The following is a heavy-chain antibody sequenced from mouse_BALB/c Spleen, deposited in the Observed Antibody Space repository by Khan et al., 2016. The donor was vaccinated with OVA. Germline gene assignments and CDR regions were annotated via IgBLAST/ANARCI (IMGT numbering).Heavy chain of an antibody. J-gene: IGHJ4*01. D-gene: IGHD2-10*01. Sequence: EVELVESGGDLVKPGGSLKVSCAASGFTFSSYGMSWVRQTPDKRLEWVAPISSGSGYTYFPDSVKGRFTISRDNAEDNLYRQMTSLKSEDTAMYYGARAYDGNEYDAMDYWGQGTSVTVSA. CDR3: ARAYDGNEYDAMDY. CDR2: ISSGSGYT. CDR1: GFTFSSYG. V-gene: IGHV5-6*01.